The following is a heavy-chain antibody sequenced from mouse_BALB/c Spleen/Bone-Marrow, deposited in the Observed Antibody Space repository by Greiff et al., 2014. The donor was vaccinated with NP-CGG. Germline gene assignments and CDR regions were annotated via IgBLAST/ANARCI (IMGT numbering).Heavy chain of an antibody. V-gene: IGHV1S41*01. CDR3: ARFPFYYGSSFYYFDY. D-gene: IGHD1-1*01. CDR2: IAPGSGST. CDR1: GYTFTSYW. Sequence: DLVKPGASVKLSCKASGYTFTSYWINWIKQRPGQGLEWIGRIAPGSGSTYYNEMFKGKATLTVDTSSSTAYIQLXXXXSEDXXVYFCARFPFYYGSSFYYFDYWGQGTTLTVSS. J-gene: IGHJ2*01.